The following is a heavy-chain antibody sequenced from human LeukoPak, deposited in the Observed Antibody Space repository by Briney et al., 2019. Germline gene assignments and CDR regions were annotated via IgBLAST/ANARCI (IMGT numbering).Heavy chain of an antibody. CDR3: ARVRRDIVVVPGAMRDTYYFDY. CDR1: GFTFSSYS. Sequence: GGSLRLSCAASGFTFSSYSMNWVRQAPGKGLEWVSVIYSDGTTYYADSVKGRFTISRDNAKNSLYLQMNSLRAEDTAVYYCARVRRDIVVVPGAMRDTYYFDYWGQGTLVTVSS. CDR2: IYSDGTT. J-gene: IGHJ4*02. V-gene: IGHV3-66*01. D-gene: IGHD2-2*01.